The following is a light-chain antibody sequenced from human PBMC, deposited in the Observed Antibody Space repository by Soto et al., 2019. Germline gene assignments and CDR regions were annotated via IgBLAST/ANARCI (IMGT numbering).Light chain of an antibody. CDR3: QSYDSDFVV. Sequence: NFMLTQPHSVSESPRKTLSISCTRSSGSIANNYVQWYQQRPGSAPTTVIYENNQRLSGVPDRFSGSTDGFSNSASLTISGLQTEDEADYYCQSYDSDFVVFGGGTKLTVL. J-gene: IGLJ2*01. V-gene: IGLV6-57*04. CDR1: SGSIANNY. CDR2: ENN.